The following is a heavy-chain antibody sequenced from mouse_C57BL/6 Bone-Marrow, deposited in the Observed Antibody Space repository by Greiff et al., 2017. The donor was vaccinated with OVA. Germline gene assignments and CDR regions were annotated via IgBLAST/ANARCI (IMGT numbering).Heavy chain of an antibody. Sequence: QVQLKQSGAELARPGASVKLSCKASGYTFTSYGISWVKQRTGQGLEWIGEIYPRSGNTYYNEKFKGKATLTADKSSSTAYMELNSLTSEDSAVYYCARKDGYYGFAYWGQGTLVTVSA. CDR2: IYPRSGNT. J-gene: IGHJ3*01. CDR1: GYTFTSYG. CDR3: ARKDGYYGFAY. D-gene: IGHD2-3*01. V-gene: IGHV1-81*01.